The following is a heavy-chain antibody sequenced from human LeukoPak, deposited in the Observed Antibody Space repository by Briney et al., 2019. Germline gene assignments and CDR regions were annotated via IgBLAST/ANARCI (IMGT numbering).Heavy chain of an antibody. V-gene: IGHV4-39*07. CDR1: GGSISSSSYY. CDR3: ARAYYYGSGSYYDY. J-gene: IGHJ4*02. Sequence: SETLSLTCTVSGGSISSSSYYWGWIRQPPGKGLEWIGSMYYSGSTYYNPSLKSRVTISVDKSKNQFSLKLSSVTAADTAVYYCARAYYYGSGSYYDYWGQGTLVTVSS. CDR2: MYYSGST. D-gene: IGHD3-10*01.